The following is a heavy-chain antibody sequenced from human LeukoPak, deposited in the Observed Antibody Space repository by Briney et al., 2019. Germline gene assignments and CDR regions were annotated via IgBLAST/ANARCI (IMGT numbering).Heavy chain of an antibody. Sequence: GASVKVSCKASGYLFHNYGFSWVRQAPGQGLEWMGWISSYNGNTKYAQELQGRVTMSTDTSTNPACMELRSLRSDDTAVYFCARDIGQWGYYDSRGHFRDFWGQGTLVTVSS. J-gene: IGHJ4*02. CDR2: ISSYNGNT. V-gene: IGHV1-18*01. D-gene: IGHD3-22*01. CDR3: ARDIGQWGYYDSRGHFRDF. CDR1: GYLFHNYG.